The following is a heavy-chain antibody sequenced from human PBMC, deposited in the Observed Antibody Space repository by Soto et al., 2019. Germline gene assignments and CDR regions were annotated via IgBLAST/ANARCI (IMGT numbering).Heavy chain of an antibody. CDR1: GFTFSDYY. J-gene: IGHJ6*02. Sequence: GGSLRLSCAASGFTFSDYYMSWIRQAPGKGLEWVAVISYDGSNKYYADSVKGRFTISRDNSKNTLYLQMNSLRAEDTAVYYCANLAAASNGPNYYYDGMDVWGQGTTVTVSS. V-gene: IGHV3-30*18. CDR3: ANLAAASNGPNYYYDGMDV. CDR2: ISYDGSNK. D-gene: IGHD6-13*01.